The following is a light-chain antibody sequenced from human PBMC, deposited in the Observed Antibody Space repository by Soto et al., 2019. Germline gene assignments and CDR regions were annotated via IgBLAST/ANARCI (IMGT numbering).Light chain of an antibody. Sequence: EIVLTQSPGTLSLSPGEIATLSCRASQSVSSSYVAWYQQKPGQAPRLLICGASSRATGIPVRFSGSGSGTEFTLTISSLQSEDFALYYCQHYNNWPTFGQGNKVDIK. J-gene: IGKJ1*01. CDR3: QHYNNWPT. CDR1: QSVSSSY. V-gene: IGKV3-20*01. CDR2: GAS.